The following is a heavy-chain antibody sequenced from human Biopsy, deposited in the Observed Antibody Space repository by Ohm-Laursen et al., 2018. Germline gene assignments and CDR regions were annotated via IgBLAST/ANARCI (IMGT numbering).Heavy chain of an antibody. CDR2: ITQSVST. V-gene: IGHV4-34*01. CDR1: GGSFNGYF. CDR3: ARVPLPGIGAAYQGRFLYGMDV. J-gene: IGHJ6*02. D-gene: IGHD6-13*01. Sequence: TLSLTCPVYGGSFNGYFWSWIRQPPGKGLEWIGDITQSVSTNYSPSLKSRVTISVDTAKKQFSLSLRSATAADTAVYYCARVPLPGIGAAYQGRFLYGMDVWGQGTTVSVSS.